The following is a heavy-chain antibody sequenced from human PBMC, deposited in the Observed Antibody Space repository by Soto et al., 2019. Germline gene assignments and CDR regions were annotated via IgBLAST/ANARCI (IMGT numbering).Heavy chain of an antibody. CDR1: GGSVSSGSYY. D-gene: IGHD2-15*01. Sequence: QVQLQESGPGLVKPSETLSLTCTVSGGSVSSGSYYWSWIRQPPGKGLEWIGYIYYSGSTNYNPSLKSRVTISVDTSKNQFSLKLSSVTAADTAVYYCARVPGYCSGGSCFLYGMDVWGQGTTVTVSS. V-gene: IGHV4-61*01. CDR2: IYYSGST. CDR3: ARVPGYCSGGSCFLYGMDV. J-gene: IGHJ6*02.